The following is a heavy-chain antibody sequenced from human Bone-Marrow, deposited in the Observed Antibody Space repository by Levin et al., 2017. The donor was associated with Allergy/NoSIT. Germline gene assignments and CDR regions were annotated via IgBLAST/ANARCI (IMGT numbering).Heavy chain of an antibody. J-gene: IGHJ4*02. CDR2: ISGSGGNT. CDR3: AGYDTSAYHSPFDY. V-gene: IGHV3-23*01. CDR1: GFIFRNYA. D-gene: IGHD3-22*01. Sequence: GESLKISCAASGFIFRNYAMNWVRQAPGKGLEWVSQISGSGGNTHYADSVKGRFTISRDNSKNTLYLQMNSLRVEDTAVYYCAGYDTSAYHSPFDYWGQGTLVTISS.